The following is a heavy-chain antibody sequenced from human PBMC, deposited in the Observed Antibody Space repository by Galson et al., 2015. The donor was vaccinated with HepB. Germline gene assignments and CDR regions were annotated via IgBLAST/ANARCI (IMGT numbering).Heavy chain of an antibody. Sequence: SLRLSCAASGFTLTGYSLNWVRQAPGKGLEWVSYISSTSDIIHYADSVKGRFTISRDNAKNSLYLQMDSLRAEDTAVYYCARDVTTMGNWGWYCDYWGQGTLVTVSP. CDR2: ISSTSDII. J-gene: IGHJ4*02. CDR1: GFTLTGYS. CDR3: ARDVTTMGNWGWYCDY. D-gene: IGHD3-16*01. V-gene: IGHV3-48*04.